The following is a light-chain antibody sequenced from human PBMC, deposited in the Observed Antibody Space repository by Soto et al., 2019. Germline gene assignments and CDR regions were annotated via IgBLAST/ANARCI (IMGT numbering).Light chain of an antibody. CDR2: NVS. CDR1: SSDVGGYNF. V-gene: IGLV2-14*01. CDR3: SSYASGTTLFV. Sequence: QSALTQPASVSGSPGQSITVSCIGTSSDVGGYNFVSWYQQHPGKAPKLLIYNVSNRPSGVSNRFSGSKSGNTASLTISDLQAEDEADYYCSSYASGTTLFVFGTGTQLTVL. J-gene: IGLJ1*01.